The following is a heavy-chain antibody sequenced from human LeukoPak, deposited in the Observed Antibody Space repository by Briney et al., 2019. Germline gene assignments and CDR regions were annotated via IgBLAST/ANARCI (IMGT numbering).Heavy chain of an antibody. CDR3: AVALIVVVPAAKAPLYYYYGMDV. J-gene: IGHJ6*04. Sequence: SVQVSCKASGGTFSSYAISWVRQAPGQGLEWMGGIIPIFGTANYAQKLQGRVTITADESTSTAYMELSSLRSEDTAVYYCAVALIVVVPAAKAPLYYYYGMDVWGKGTTVTVSS. CDR2: IIPIFGTA. D-gene: IGHD2-2*01. CDR1: GGTFSSYA. V-gene: IGHV1-69*13.